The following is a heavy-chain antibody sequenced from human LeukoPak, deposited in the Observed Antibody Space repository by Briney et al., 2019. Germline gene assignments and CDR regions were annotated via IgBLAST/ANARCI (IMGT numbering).Heavy chain of an antibody. CDR1: GYTFTRYY. CDR3: ARGAAAAHYYYYGMDV. CDR2: INPSGTGT. V-gene: IGHV1-46*01. Sequence: ASVKVSCKASGYTFTRYYMHWVRQAPGQGLEWVGMINPSGTGTSYAQKFQGRVTMTRDTSTSTPYMELSSLRSEDTAVYYCARGAAAAHYYYYGMDVWGQGTTVTVSS. J-gene: IGHJ6*02. D-gene: IGHD6-13*01.